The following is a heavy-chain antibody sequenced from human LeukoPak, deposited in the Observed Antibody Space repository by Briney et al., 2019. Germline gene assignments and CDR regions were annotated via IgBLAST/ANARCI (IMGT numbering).Heavy chain of an antibody. V-gene: IGHV3-23*01. CDR2: ISGSGGST. D-gene: IGHD3-10*01. Sequence: PGGSLRLSCAASGFTFSNYAMSWVRQAPGKGLEWVSGISGSGGSTNYADSVEGRFTISRDNSKNTLYLQMNSLRAEDTAVYYCAKDRSGGSGSYSPFDYGGKGTLVTVS. J-gene: IGHJ4*02. CDR3: AKDRSGGSGSYSPFDY. CDR1: GFTFSNYA.